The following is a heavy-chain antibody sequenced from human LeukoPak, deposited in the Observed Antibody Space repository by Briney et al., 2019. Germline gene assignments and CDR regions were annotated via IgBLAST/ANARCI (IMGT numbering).Heavy chain of an antibody. Sequence: SVKVSCKASGGTFSSYAISWVRQAPGQGLEWMGRIIPILGIANYAQKFQGRVTITADKSTSTAYMELSSLRSEDTAVYYCARDAGKGSVLLFDYWGQGTLVTVSS. CDR2: IIPILGIA. D-gene: IGHD6-13*01. V-gene: IGHV1-69*04. CDR3: ARDAGKGSVLLFDY. CDR1: GGTFSSYA. J-gene: IGHJ4*02.